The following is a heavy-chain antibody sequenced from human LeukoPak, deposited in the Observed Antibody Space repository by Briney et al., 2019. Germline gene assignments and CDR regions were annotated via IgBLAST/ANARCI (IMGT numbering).Heavy chain of an antibody. CDR3: ATRAPMVRGVRLNSDY. V-gene: IGHV3-23*01. CDR2: ISGSGGST. J-gene: IGHJ4*02. CDR1: GFTFSSYA. D-gene: IGHD3-10*01. Sequence: GGSLRLSCAASGFTFSSYAMSWVRQAPGKGLEWVSAISGSGGSTYYADSVKGRFTISRDNSKNTLYLQMNSLRAEDTAVYYCATRAPMVRGVRLNSDYWGQGTLVTVSS.